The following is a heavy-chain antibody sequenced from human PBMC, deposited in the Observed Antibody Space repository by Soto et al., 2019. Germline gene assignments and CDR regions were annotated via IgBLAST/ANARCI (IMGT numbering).Heavy chain of an antibody. J-gene: IGHJ4*02. V-gene: IGHV1-2*04. Sequence: ASVTVSCKASGGTFSSYAIIWARQAPGQGLEWMGWINPNSGGTNYAQKFQGWVTMTRDTSISTAYMELSRLRSDDTAVYYCARGLIGQQLVFYFDYWGQGTLVTVSS. CDR3: ARGLIGQQLVFYFDY. D-gene: IGHD6-13*01. CDR1: GGTFSSYA. CDR2: INPNSGGT.